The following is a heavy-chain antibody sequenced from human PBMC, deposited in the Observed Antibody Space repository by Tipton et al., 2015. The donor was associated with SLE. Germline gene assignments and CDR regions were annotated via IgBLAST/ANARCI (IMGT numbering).Heavy chain of an antibody. CDR2: ISRNSGSV. J-gene: IGHJ2*01. CDR3: VKVGLAFGES. Sequence: SLRLSCAASGFTFDDNAMHWVRQVPGKGLEWVSGISRNSGSVGYADAVRGRFNISRDNAKNSLHLQMNSLRVEDTALYYCVKVGLAFGESWGRGTLVTVSS. D-gene: IGHD3-10*01. CDR1: GFTFDDNA. V-gene: IGHV3-9*01.